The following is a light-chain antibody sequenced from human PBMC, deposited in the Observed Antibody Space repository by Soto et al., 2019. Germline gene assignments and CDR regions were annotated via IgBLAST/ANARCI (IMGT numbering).Light chain of an antibody. J-gene: IGKJ1*01. Sequence: EIVLTQSPGTLSLSPGERATLSCRASQSVSSSDLAWYQQKPGQATRLLIYGASSRATGIPDRFSGSGSGKDFTLTISRLEPEDFAVYYCQQYGSSPWTFGQGTKVEIK. V-gene: IGKV3-20*01. CDR2: GAS. CDR3: QQYGSSPWT. CDR1: QSVSSSD.